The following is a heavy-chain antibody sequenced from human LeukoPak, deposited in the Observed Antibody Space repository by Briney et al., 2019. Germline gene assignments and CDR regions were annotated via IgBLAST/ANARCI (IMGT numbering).Heavy chain of an antibody. CDR3: ARAFLRYFDWLHRYYFDY. CDR2: INHSGST. CDR1: GGSFSGYY. V-gene: IGHV4-34*01. J-gene: IGHJ4*02. D-gene: IGHD3-9*01. Sequence: SETLSLTCAVYGGSFSGYYWSWIRQPPGKGLEWIGEINHSGSTNYNPSPKSRVTISVDTSKNQFSLKLSSVTAADTAVYYCARAFLRYFDWLHRYYFDYWGQGTLVTVSS.